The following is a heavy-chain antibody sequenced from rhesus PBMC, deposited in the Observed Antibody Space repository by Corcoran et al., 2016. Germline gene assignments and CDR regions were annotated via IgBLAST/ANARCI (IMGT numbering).Heavy chain of an antibody. J-gene: IGHJ5-2*02. CDR3: ASDTGPLDV. CDR2: IYGSGSST. Sequence: QLQLQESGPGLVKPSETLSLTCAVSGGSIRSSYWRWIRPAPGNVLEWIVYIYGSGSSTNYNPSLKSRVTLSVDTSKNQLSLKLSAVTAADTAVYYCASDTGPLDVWGRGVLVTVSS. CDR1: GGSIRSSY. V-gene: IGHV4-169*02.